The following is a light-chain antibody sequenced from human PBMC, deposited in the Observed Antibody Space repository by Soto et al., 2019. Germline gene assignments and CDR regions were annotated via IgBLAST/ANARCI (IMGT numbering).Light chain of an antibody. CDR3: LQRSNWLT. J-gene: IGKJ4*01. CDR1: QSVSNY. Sequence: EIVLTQSPATLSVSPGERATLSCRASQSVSNYLAWYQQKPGQAPRLLIYGASNRATGIPARFSGSGSGTDFTLTISSLEPEDSAVYYCLQRSNWLTFGGGTKVDIK. CDR2: GAS. V-gene: IGKV3-11*01.